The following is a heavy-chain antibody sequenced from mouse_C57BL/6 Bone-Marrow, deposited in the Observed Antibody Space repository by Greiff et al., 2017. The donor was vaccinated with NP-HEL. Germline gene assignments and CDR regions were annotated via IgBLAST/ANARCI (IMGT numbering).Heavy chain of an antibody. CDR3: AREGGTWFAY. V-gene: IGHV3-6*01. CDR1: GYSITSGYY. Sequence: EVKLMESGPGLVKPSQSLSLTCSVTGYSITSGYYWNWIRQFPGNKLEWMGYISYDGSNNYNPSLKNRISITRDTSKNQFFLKLNSVTTEDTATYYCAREGGTWFAYWGQGTLVTVSA. J-gene: IGHJ3*01. CDR2: ISYDGSN.